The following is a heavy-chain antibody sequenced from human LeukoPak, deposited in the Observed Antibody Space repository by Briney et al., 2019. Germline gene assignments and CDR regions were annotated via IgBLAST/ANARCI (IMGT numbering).Heavy chain of an antibody. CDR2: ISGSGGST. J-gene: IGHJ4*02. V-gene: IGHV3-23*01. CDR3: AKKATVTTNYFDH. CDR1: VFTLSSYA. D-gene: IGHD4-17*01. Sequence: GGSLRLSCAASVFTLSSYAMRWVRQARGKGQEWVSAISGSGGSTYYADSVKGRFTISRDNSKNTLYLQMNSLRAEDTAVYYCAKKATVTTNYFDHWGQGTLVTVSS.